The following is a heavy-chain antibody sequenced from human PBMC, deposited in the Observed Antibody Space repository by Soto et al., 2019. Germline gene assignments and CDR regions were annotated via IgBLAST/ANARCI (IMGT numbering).Heavy chain of an antibody. CDR3: ARDERQCINGECYTYWFDP. J-gene: IGHJ5*02. V-gene: IGHV1-2*02. CDR2: IDPNNGDT. CDR1: GYTFTADF. D-gene: IGHD2-8*01. Sequence: GASVKVSCKTSGYTFTADFIQWIRQAPGQGLEWMGWIDPNNGDTNYAQKFQGRVTMTRDTSINTAYMELNRLTFDDTAVYFCARDERQCINGECYTYWFDPWGQGTLVTVSS.